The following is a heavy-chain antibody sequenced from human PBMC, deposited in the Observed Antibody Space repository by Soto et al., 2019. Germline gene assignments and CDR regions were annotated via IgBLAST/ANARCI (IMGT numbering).Heavy chain of an antibody. Sequence: PSETLSLTCTVSGGSISSSSYYWGWIRQPPGKGLEWIGSIYYSGSTYYNPSLKSRVTISVDTSKNQFSLKLSSVTAADTAVYYCARRNDYGDNELGMAVWGQGTTVTVS. CDR1: GGSISSSSYY. J-gene: IGHJ6*02. V-gene: IGHV4-39*01. D-gene: IGHD4-17*01. CDR2: IYYSGST. CDR3: ARRNDYGDNELGMAV.